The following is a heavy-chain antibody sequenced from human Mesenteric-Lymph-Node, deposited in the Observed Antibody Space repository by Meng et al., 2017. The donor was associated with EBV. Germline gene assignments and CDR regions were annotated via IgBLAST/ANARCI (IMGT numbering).Heavy chain of an antibody. CDR2: INPNSGGT. Sequence: QVRWVQFGAEVTKPGASVKVSCKPSGYTFTDYYIHWVRQAPGQGLECMGRINPNSGGTNYAQKFQGRVTMTRDTSITTAYMELSSLTSDDTAVYYCATLPFLGYSGASYLAPWGQGTLVTVSS. V-gene: IGHV1-2*06. CDR3: ATLPFLGYSGASYLAP. CDR1: GYTFTDYY. D-gene: IGHD6-19*01. J-gene: IGHJ5*02.